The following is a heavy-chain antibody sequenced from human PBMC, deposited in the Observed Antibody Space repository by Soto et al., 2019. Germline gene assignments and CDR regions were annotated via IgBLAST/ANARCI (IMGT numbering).Heavy chain of an antibody. CDR2: IYYSGSN. D-gene: IGHD6-13*01. V-gene: IGHV4-31*03. CDR1: GGSISSGGYY. CDR3: ARDRAGALYFDY. Sequence: QVQLQESGPGLVKPSQTLSLTCTVSGGSISSGGYYWSWIRQHPGKGLEWIGYIYYSGSNYYNPSLKTRVTISVDTSKNQFSLKLSSVTAADTAVYYCARDRAGALYFDYWGQGTLVTVSS. J-gene: IGHJ4*02.